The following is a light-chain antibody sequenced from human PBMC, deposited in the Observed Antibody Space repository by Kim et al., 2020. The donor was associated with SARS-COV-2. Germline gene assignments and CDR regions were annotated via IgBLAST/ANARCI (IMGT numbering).Light chain of an antibody. Sequence: GSQGQTASITCSGDRLEEKYACWYQQKPGQSPVLVIYEDTKRPSGIPERFSGSNSGNTATLTISGTQAVDEADYYCQAWDSSTYVFGAGTKVTVL. CDR3: QAWDSSTYV. V-gene: IGLV3-1*01. J-gene: IGLJ1*01. CDR2: EDT. CDR1: RLEEKY.